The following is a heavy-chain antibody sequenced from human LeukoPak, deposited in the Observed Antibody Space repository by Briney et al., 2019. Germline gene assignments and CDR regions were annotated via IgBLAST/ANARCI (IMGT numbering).Heavy chain of an antibody. V-gene: IGHV4-59*08. J-gene: IGHJ1*01. CDR2: IYYSGST. D-gene: IGHD6-13*01. CDR3: ASISGQQLAAEYFQH. CDR1: GGSISSYY. Sequence: PSETLSLTCTVSGGSISSYYWSWIRQPPGKGLEWIGYIYYSGSTNYNPSLKSRVTISVDTSKNQFSLKLSSVTAADTAVYYCASISGQQLAAEYFQHWGQGTLVTVSS.